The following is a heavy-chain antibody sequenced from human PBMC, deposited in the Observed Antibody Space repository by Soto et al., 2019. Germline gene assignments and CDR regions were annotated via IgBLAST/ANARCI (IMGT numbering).Heavy chain of an antibody. V-gene: IGHV3-30-3*01. Sequence: GGSLRLSCAASGFTFSSYAMHWVRQAPGKGLEWVAVISYDGSNKYYADSVKGRFTISRDNSKNTLYLQMNSLRAEDTAVYYCARESSSGYDDTLDYWGQGTLVTVSS. CDR2: ISYDGSNK. D-gene: IGHD5-12*01. CDR1: GFTFSSYA. J-gene: IGHJ4*02. CDR3: ARESSSGYDDTLDY.